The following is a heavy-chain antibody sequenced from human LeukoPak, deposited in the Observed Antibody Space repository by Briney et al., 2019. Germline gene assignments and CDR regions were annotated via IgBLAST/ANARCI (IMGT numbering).Heavy chain of an antibody. Sequence: GGSLRLSCAASGFTFSSYGMHWVRQAPGKGLEWVAFIWPGGTRSFYADSVKGRFTISRDNAKNSLYLQMYSLRAEDTAVYYCASELATYYFDYWGQGTLVTVSS. CDR2: IWPGGTRS. J-gene: IGHJ4*02. D-gene: IGHD1-1*01. CDR3: ASELATYYFDY. V-gene: IGHV3-33*08. CDR1: GFTFSSYG.